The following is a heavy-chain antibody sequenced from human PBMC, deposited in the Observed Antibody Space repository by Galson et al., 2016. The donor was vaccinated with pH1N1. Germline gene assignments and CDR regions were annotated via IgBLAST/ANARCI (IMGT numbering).Heavy chain of an antibody. CDR2: IDPSDGTT. CDR1: GYSVTRYY. CDR3: ARRYYFDY. V-gene: IGHV1-46*01. J-gene: IGHJ4*02. Sequence: SVKVSCKASGYSVTRYYMHWVRQAPGQGLEWMGIIDPSDGTTTYSQKFRGRITMTRDTPTNSVYLELSSLTSDDTAVYYCARRYYFDYWGQGTHITVSS.